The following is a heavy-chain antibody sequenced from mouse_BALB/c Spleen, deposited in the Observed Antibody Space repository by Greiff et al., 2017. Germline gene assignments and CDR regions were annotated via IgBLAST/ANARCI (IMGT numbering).Heavy chain of an antibody. D-gene: IGHD1-3*01. CDR2: INSNGGST. CDR3: ARKSAHWYFDD. J-gene: IGHJ1*01. CDR1: GFTFSSYG. V-gene: IGHV5-6-3*01. Sequence: EVKLMESGGGLVQPGGSLKLSCAASGFTFSSYGMSWVRQTPDKRLELVATINSNGGSTYYPDSVKGRFTISRDNAKNTLYLQMSSLKSEDTAMYDCARKSAHWYFDDWGEGTTVTVAS.